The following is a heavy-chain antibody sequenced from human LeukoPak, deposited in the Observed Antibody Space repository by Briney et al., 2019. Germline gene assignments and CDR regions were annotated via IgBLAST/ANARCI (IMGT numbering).Heavy chain of an antibody. Sequence: GESLKISCKWSGYSFTSYWISWVRLMPGEGLQWMGTIDPCDFYTNYSPSFQGHVTISVDRSITTAYLQRSSLKASDTAISYRARRRAESSGYFYGGLDPWGQGTLVTVSS. CDR1: GYSFTSYW. D-gene: IGHD3-22*01. CDR3: ARRRAESSGYFYGGLDP. J-gene: IGHJ5*02. V-gene: IGHV5-10-1*01. CDR2: IDPCDFYT.